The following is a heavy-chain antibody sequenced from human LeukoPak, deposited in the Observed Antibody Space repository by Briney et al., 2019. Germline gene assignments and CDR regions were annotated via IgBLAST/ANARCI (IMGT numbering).Heavy chain of an antibody. J-gene: IGHJ4*02. CDR3: ARDQGWELGGFDY. CDR2: ISYDGSNK. Sequence: GRSLRLSCAASGFTFSSYAMHWVRQAPGKGLEWVAVISYDGSNKYYADSVKGRFTISRDNSKNTLYLQMNSLRAEDTAVYYCARDQGWELGGFDYWGQGTLVTVS. D-gene: IGHD1-26*01. V-gene: IGHV3-30-3*01. CDR1: GFTFSSYA.